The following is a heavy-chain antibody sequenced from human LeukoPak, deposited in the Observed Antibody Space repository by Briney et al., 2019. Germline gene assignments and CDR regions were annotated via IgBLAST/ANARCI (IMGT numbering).Heavy chain of an antibody. CDR3: ARSYGSGSDFDY. V-gene: IGHV3-74*03. CDR1: GFTFSSYW. D-gene: IGHD3-10*01. J-gene: IGHJ4*02. CDR2: INSDGSST. Sequence: GGSLRLSCAASGFTFSSYWMHWVRQVPGKGLVWVSRINSDGSSTTYADSVKGRFTISRDNAKNTVYLQMYSLRDEDTAVFYCARSYGSGSDFDYWGQGTLVTVSS.